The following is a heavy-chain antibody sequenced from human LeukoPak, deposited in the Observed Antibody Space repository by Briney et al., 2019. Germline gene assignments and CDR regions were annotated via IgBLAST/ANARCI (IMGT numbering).Heavy chain of an antibody. Sequence: PGGSLRLSCVASGFTFSSYAMNWVRQAPGKGLEWVSSISGSGGSTKYADSVKGRFTISRDNSKNRLYLQMNSLRAEDTALYYCAKGDYYDSSGPGVYWGQGTLITVSS. CDR2: ISGSGGST. CDR3: AKGDYYDSSGPGVY. J-gene: IGHJ4*02. V-gene: IGHV3-23*01. D-gene: IGHD3-22*01. CDR1: GFTFSSYA.